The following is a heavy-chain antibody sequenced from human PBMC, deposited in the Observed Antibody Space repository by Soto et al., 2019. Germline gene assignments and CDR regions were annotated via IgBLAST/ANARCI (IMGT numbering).Heavy chain of an antibody. D-gene: IGHD5-12*01. V-gene: IGHV4-34*01. CDR3: ARGQEGVVATH. CDR2: VKDGGHT. J-gene: IGHJ4*02. Sequence: QVQLQQWGPGLLKPSETLSLNCAVTGGSLSGYYWSWIRQAPGKGLEWIGEVKDGGHTNYSPSLSGRVTIPSDPSNNQFSLRLNSVTAADTGVYYCARGQEGVVATHWDQGSLVTVSS. CDR1: GGSLSGYY.